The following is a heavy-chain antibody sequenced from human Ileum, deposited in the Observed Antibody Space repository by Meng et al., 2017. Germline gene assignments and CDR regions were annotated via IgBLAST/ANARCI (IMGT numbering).Heavy chain of an antibody. CDR1: GGSFNDYY. J-gene: IGHJ4*02. V-gene: IGHV4-34*01. D-gene: IGHD1-26*01. CDR3: VRGPARETHDFDY. Sequence: QAQLTQWGAGLLKPSETLSLPCAVFGGSFNDYYWSWVRQSPGKGLEWIGQIHHSGRTNYKSSLERRVTISVDTSKSQFSLKLTSVTAADTAMYYCVRGPARETHDFDYWGQGALVTVSS. CDR2: IHHSGRT.